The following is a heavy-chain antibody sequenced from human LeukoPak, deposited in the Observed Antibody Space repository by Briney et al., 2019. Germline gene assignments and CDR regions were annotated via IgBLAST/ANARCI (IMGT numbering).Heavy chain of an antibody. D-gene: IGHD3-22*01. CDR3: ARVPLYKMDRSNYYYGLTYFDY. CDR2: IYYSSNT. V-gene: IGHV4-39*01. CDR1: GDSINRSSNY. J-gene: IGHJ4*02. Sequence: SETLSLTCTVSGDSINRSSNYWGWIRQPPGKGLEWLGRIYYSSNTYYNPSLKSRVTMSVDTSKNQFSLRLRSVTAADTAVYYCARVPLYKMDRSNYYYGLTYFDYWGQGTLVTVSS.